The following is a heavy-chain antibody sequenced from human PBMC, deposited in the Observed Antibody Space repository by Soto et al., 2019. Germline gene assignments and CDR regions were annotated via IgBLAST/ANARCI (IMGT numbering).Heavy chain of an antibody. J-gene: IGHJ5*02. V-gene: IGHV3-30*03. Sequence: QVQLVESGGGVVQPGRSLRLSCAASGFTFSSYGMHWVRQAPGKGLEWVAVISYDGSNKYYADSVKGRFTISRDNSKNTLYLQMNSLRAEDTAVYYCAREDDPWGQGTLVTVSS. CDR1: GFTFSSYG. CDR3: AREDDP. CDR2: ISYDGSNK.